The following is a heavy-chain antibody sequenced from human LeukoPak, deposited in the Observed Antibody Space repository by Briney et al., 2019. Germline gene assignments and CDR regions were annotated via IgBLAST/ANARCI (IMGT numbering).Heavy chain of an antibody. Sequence: GGSLRLSCAASGFNFNHYWMTWVRQSPGKGLEWVANIKEDGTEKNYVDSVKGRFTISRDNAKKSLYLQMHSLRAADTAVYYCARGGSESDYWGQGTLVTVSS. V-gene: IGHV3-7*01. CDR1: GFNFNHYW. J-gene: IGHJ4*02. CDR2: IKEDGTEK. CDR3: ARGGSESDY.